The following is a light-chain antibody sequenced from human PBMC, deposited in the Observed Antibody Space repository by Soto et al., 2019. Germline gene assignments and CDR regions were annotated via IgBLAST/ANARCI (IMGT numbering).Light chain of an antibody. CDR1: QGISNY. CDR2: AAS. CDR3: QSYNSAPHT. J-gene: IGKJ4*01. Sequence: DIQLTQSPSSLSASVGDRVTITCRASQGISNYLAWYQQKPGKVPKLLIYAASTLQSGVPSRFSCSGSGTDFTLTISSLQPEDVASYYCQSYNSAPHTFGGGTEVEIK. V-gene: IGKV1-27*01.